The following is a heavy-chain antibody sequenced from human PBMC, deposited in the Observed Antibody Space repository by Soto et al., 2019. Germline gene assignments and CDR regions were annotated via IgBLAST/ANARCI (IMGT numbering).Heavy chain of an antibody. D-gene: IGHD6-13*01. CDR1: GYTFTSYD. Sequence: ASVKVSCKASGYTFTSYDINWVRQATGQGLEWMGWMNPNSGNTGYAQKFQGRVTITRNTSISTAYMELSSLRSEDTAVYYCARDRIAAAGTGYYYYGMDVWGQGTTVTVSS. J-gene: IGHJ6*02. CDR2: MNPNSGNT. CDR3: ARDRIAAAGTGYYYYGMDV. V-gene: IGHV1-8*01.